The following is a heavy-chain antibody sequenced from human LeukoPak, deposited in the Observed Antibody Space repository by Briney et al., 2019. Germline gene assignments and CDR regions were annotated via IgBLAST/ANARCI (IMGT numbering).Heavy chain of an antibody. CDR1: GDSVSSNSAT. CDR3: ARDKGGGVDTALAY. D-gene: IGHD5-18*01. J-gene: IGHJ4*02. V-gene: IGHV6-1*01. CDR2: TYYRSKWYN. Sequence: SQTLSLTCAISGDSVSSNSATWNWIRQSPSRGLEWLGSTYYRSKWYNNYAVSVKSRITIIPDTSNNQFSLQLNSVTPEDTAVYYCARDKGGGVDTALAYWGQGTLVTVSS.